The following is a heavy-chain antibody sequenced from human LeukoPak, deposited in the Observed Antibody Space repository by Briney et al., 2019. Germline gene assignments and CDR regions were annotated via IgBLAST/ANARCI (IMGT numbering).Heavy chain of an antibody. D-gene: IGHD3-22*01. CDR2: FDPEDGET. V-gene: IGHV1-24*01. J-gene: IGHJ6*03. CDR3: ATGSPNYYDSSGYYYMDV. CDR1: GYTFTGYY. Sequence: ASVKVSCKASGYTFTGYYMHWVRQAPGKGLEWMGGFDPEDGETIYAQKFQGRVTMTEDTSTDTAYMELSSLRSEDTAVYYCATGSPNYYDSSGYYYMDVWGKGTTVTVSS.